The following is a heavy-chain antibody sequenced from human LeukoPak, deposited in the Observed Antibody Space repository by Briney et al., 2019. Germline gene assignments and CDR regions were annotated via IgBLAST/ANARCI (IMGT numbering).Heavy chain of an antibody. J-gene: IGHJ2*01. D-gene: IGHD7-27*01. V-gene: IGHV4-59*08. CDR2: LYYCGST. CDR1: DLSINIYY. Sequence: KPSDTLSLTCTVWDLSINIYYWQWTRHPPGKAGVWSVYLYYCGSTNFNPSLKSRVPMSVDTSKIQFSLKLSSVTAADTAVYYCARAKTGVLDGETRWRYFDLWGRGTLVSVSS. CDR3: ARAKTGVLDGETRWRYFDL.